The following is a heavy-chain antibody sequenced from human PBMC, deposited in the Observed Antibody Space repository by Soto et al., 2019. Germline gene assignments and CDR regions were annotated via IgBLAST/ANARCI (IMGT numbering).Heavy chain of an antibody. CDR2: IYYSGST. D-gene: IGHD6-13*01. J-gene: IGHJ4*02. CDR1: GGSISSYY. CDR3: ARDNKRIAAAGFDY. Sequence: PSETLSLTCTVSGGSISSYYWSWIRQPPGKGLEWIGYIYYSGSTNYNPSLKSRVTISVDTSKNQFSLKLSSVTAADTAVYYCARDNKRIAAAGFDYWGQGTLVTVS. V-gene: IGHV4-59*01.